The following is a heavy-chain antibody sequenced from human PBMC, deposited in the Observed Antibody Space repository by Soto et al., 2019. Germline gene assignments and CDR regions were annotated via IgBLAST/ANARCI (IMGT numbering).Heavy chain of an antibody. D-gene: IGHD3-22*01. CDR2: IGSSSGYT. V-gene: IGHV3-11*05. CDR1: GFPFSDYD. CDR3: ARRRPNGYYNY. J-gene: IGHJ4*02. Sequence: QVQLVESGGDLVKPGGSLRLSCAASGFPFSDYDMSWIRQAPGKGLEWVSFIGSSSGYTNYADSVKGRFTISRDNAKNSLYLQMNSLRAEDTAVYYCARRRPNGYYNYWGQGTLVTVSA.